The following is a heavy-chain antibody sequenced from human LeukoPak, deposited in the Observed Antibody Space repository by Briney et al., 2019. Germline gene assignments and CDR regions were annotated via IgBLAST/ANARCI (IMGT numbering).Heavy chain of an antibody. J-gene: IGHJ4*02. D-gene: IGHD3-10*01. Sequence: GASVTVSCKASGYTFTSYYMHWVRQAPGQRLEWMGIINPSGGSTGYAQKFQGRVTMTRDMSTSTVYMELSSLRSEDTAVYYCARDGGFGELDFDYWGQGTLVTVSS. CDR3: ARDGGFGELDFDY. CDR1: GYTFTSYY. CDR2: INPSGGST. V-gene: IGHV1-46*01.